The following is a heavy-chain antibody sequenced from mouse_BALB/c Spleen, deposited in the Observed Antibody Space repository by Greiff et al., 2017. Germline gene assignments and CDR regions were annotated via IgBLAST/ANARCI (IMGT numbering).Heavy chain of an antibody. Sequence: VQLQQSGAELVKPGASVKLSCKTSGYTFTSYWIQWVKQRPGQGLGWIGEIFPGTGTTYYNEKFKGKATLTIDTSSSTAYMQLSSLTSEDSAVYFCARSRSTMITTGAMDYWGQGTSVTVSS. CDR1: GYTFTSYW. J-gene: IGHJ4*01. CDR3: ARSRSTMITTGAMDY. CDR2: IFPGTGTT. D-gene: IGHD2-4*01. V-gene: IGHV1S132*01.